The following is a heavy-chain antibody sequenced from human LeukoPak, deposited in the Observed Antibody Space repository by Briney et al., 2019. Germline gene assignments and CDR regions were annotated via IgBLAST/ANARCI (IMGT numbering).Heavy chain of an antibody. D-gene: IGHD3-3*01. J-gene: IGHJ6*03. Sequence: ASVKVSCKASGYTFTSYGVSWVRQAPGQGLEWMGWMNPNSGNTGYAQKFQGRVTITRNTSISTAYMELSSLRSEDTAVYYCARGTLTWRFLEWLGSYYMDVWGKRTTVTVSS. CDR3: ARGTLTWRFLEWLGSYYMDV. V-gene: IGHV1-8*03. CDR2: MNPNSGNT. CDR1: GYTFTSYG.